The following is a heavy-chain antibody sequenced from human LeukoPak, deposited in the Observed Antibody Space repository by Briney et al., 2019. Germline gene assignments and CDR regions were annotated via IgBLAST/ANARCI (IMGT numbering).Heavy chain of an antibody. D-gene: IGHD6-13*01. J-gene: IGHJ6*02. CDR2: VNPNTGGT. CDR1: GYKFTDYY. V-gene: IGHV1-2*02. CDR3: ARGVTTAVPYHHCGLDV. Sequence: ASLKVSCQASGYKFTDYYIYWVRQAPGQGPEWMGWVNPNTGGTSYAEKFRGRITSSRDKSTGTAYMALTSLTSDDTAVYYCARGVTTAVPYHHCGLDVWGPGTTVTVSS.